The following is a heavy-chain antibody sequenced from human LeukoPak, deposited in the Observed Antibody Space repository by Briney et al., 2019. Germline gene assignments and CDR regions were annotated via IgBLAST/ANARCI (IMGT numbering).Heavy chain of an antibody. Sequence: GGSLRLSCAASGCTFGSSYMHWVRQDPGKGLVWVSCISSDGTSTNYADSVKGRFTISRDNPKNAVYLQMNSLRAEDTAVYYCARDVGSSLHSWGQGTLVIVSS. CDR2: ISSDGTST. CDR3: ARDVGSSLHS. D-gene: IGHD2-2*01. CDR1: GCTFGSSY. V-gene: IGHV3-74*01. J-gene: IGHJ4*02.